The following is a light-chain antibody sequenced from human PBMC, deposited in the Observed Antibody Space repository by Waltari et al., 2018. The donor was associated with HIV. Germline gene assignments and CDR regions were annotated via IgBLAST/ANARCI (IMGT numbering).Light chain of an antibody. J-gene: IGKJ1*01. Sequence: DTVLTQSPGTLSLSPGERATLYCRASQSVYANYLAWYQQKPGQAPKVLIYGASDRAAGIPERFSGSGSGTDFALTISKLEPEDFSVYYCHQYGDSPAFGQGTKVEIK. CDR2: GAS. V-gene: IGKV3-20*01. CDR1: QSVYANY. CDR3: HQYGDSPA.